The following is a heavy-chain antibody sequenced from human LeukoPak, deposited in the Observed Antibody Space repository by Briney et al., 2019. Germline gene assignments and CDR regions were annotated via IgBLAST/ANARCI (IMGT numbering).Heavy chain of an antibody. J-gene: IGHJ4*02. D-gene: IGHD3-22*01. CDR1: GGSISSGSYS. CDR3: ARWYYDGSGYNDY. V-gene: IGHV4-61*02. CDR2: IYTSGST. Sequence: SQTLSLTCTVSGGSISSGSYSWSWIRQSAGKGLEWIGRIYTSGSTNYNPSLKSRVTISVDTSKNQFSLKLSSVTAADTAVYYCARWYYDGSGYNDYWGQGTLVTVSS.